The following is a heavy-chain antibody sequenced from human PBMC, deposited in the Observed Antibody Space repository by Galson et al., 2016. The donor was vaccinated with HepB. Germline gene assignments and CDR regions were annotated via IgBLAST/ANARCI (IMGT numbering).Heavy chain of an antibody. CDR2: IYHSGST. V-gene: IGHV4-59*13. CDR3: ARDGTMFGVAAHWFDP. Sequence: SETLSLTCTVSGGFISGYYWSWIRQPPGKGLEWIGYIYHSGSTIYNPSLKSRVTISIDTSRNQFSLRLNSVTAADTAVYYCARDGTMFGVAAHWFDPWGQGTLVTVSS. CDR1: GGFISGYY. J-gene: IGHJ5*02. D-gene: IGHD3-3*01.